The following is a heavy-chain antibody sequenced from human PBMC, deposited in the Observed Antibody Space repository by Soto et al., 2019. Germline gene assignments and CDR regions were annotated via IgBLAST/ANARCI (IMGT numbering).Heavy chain of an antibody. J-gene: IGHJ3*01. CDR3: ARDGGVLVAVDAFDV. D-gene: IGHD2-8*01. CDR2: ITWNGATT. Sequence: EVHLVESGGGVVRPGGSLRLSCAASGFTFDDHGMTWVRQAPGKGLEWVSGITWNGATTGYADSVKGRFTISRDNAKNSLYLQMNSLRVEDTALYYCARDGGVLVAVDAFDVWGQGTMVTVSS. V-gene: IGHV3-20*04. CDR1: GFTFDDHG.